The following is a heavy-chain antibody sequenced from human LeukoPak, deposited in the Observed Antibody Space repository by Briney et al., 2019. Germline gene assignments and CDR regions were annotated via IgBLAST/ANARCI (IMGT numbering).Heavy chain of an antibody. CDR1: GFTFSSYA. CDR3: ARDTTDESDY. Sequence: GGSLRLSCAASGFTFSSYAMSWVRQAPGKGLEWVSVISGSGGGSYYADSVKGRFTISRDNSKNTLYLQMNSLRAEDTAVYYCARDTTDESDYWGQGTLVTVSS. V-gene: IGHV3-23*01. CDR2: ISGSGGGS. D-gene: IGHD1-14*01. J-gene: IGHJ4*02.